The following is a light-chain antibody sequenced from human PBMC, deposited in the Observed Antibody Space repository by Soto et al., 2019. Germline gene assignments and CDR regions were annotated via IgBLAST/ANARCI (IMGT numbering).Light chain of an antibody. CDR1: SSDVATYNL. CDR3: CSRV. CDR2: EVT. J-gene: IGLJ3*02. Sequence: QSALTQPASVSGSPGQSITISCTGTSSDVATYNLVSWYQQRPGTAPQLIIYEVTKRPSGVSTRFSGSQSGNTASLTISGLQADDEADYACCSRVFGGGTKLTVL. V-gene: IGLV2-23*02.